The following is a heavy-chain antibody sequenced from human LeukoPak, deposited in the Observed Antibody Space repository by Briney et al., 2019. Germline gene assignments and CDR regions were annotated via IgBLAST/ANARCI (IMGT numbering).Heavy chain of an antibody. J-gene: IGHJ5*02. CDR3: ARPGSASGYTNWFDP. Sequence: SETLSLTCAVYGGSFSGYYWSWIRQPPGKGLEWIGEINHSGSTYYNPSLKSRVTISVDRSKNQFSLKLSSVTAADTAVYYCARPGSASGYTNWFDPWGQGTLVTVSS. V-gene: IGHV4-34*01. CDR2: INHSGST. D-gene: IGHD5-12*01. CDR1: GGSFSGYY.